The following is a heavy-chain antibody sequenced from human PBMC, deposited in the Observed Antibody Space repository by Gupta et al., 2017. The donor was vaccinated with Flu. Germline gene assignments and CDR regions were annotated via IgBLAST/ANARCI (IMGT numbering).Heavy chain of an antibody. V-gene: IGHV4-39*01. CDR3: ARSGDYFDS. D-gene: IGHD4-17*01. CDR1: GGFLSSSPYY. Sequence: QLQLQESGPGLVRPSETLSLTCPVAGGFLSSSPYYWRWIRQPPGQGLEDIGSVYSVGRRHWNPALDSRSTKLIDTSKIQFSLKLAAVTAADTAVYSCARSGDYFDSWGQGALVTVSS. CDR2: VYSVGRR. J-gene: IGHJ4*02.